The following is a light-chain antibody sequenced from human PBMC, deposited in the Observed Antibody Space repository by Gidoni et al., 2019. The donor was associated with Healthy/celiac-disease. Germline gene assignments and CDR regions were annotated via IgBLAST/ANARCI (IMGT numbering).Light chain of an antibody. CDR3: QQSYSTPRT. CDR2: AAS. J-gene: IGKJ1*01. Sequence: DIQMCQPPSSLSASVGDRVTITCRASQSISSYLNWYQQKPGKAPKLLIYAASSLQSGVPSRFSGSGSGTDFTLTISSLQPEDFATYYCQQSYSTPRTFGQGTKVEIK. CDR1: QSISSY. V-gene: IGKV1-39*01.